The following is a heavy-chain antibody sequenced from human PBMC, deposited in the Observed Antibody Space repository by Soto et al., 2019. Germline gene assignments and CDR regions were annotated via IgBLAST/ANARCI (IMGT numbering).Heavy chain of an antibody. J-gene: IGHJ6*02. Sequence: EVQLVQSGAEVKKPGESLKISYKGSGYSFTSYWIGWVRQMPGKGLEWMGIIYPGDSDTRYSPSFQGQVTISPDKSISTAYLQWSSLKASDTAMYYCARQPSNYYDSSGEDYYGMDVWGQGTTVTVSS. CDR2: IYPGDSDT. CDR3: ARQPSNYYDSSGEDYYGMDV. CDR1: GYSFTSYW. D-gene: IGHD3-22*01. V-gene: IGHV5-51*01.